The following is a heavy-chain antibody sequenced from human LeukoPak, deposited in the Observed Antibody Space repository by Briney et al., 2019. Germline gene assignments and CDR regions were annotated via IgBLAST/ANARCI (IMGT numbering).Heavy chain of an antibody. Sequence: SETLSLTCTVSGGSISSGSYYWTWIRQPAGKGLEWIGRIYTSGSTNYNPSLKSRVTISVDTSKNQFSLKLSSVTAADTAMYYCARVRGYDPLGELYYYYYGMDVWGQGTTVTVSS. J-gene: IGHJ6*02. V-gene: IGHV4-61*02. CDR3: ARVRGYDPLGELYYYYYGMDV. D-gene: IGHD5-12*01. CDR1: GGSISSGSYY. CDR2: IYTSGST.